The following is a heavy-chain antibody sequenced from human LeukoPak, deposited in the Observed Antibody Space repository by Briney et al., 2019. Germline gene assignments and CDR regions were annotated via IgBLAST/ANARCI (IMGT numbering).Heavy chain of an antibody. CDR1: GFGFSTHD. J-gene: IGHJ4*02. CDR3: VKGFHFDW. Sequence: GGSLRPSCVASGFGFSTHDMSWGRQTPGKGLEWVSSISGFDSGTYYTDSVRGRFTISRDTSKNTLYMQMNNLRAEDTAVYYCVKGFHFDWWGQGTLVTVSS. V-gene: IGHV3-23*01. CDR2: ISGFDSGT.